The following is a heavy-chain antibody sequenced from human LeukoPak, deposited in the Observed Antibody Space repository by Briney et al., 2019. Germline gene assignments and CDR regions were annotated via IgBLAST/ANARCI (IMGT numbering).Heavy chain of an antibody. CDR2: ISDTGGNT. CDR3: AKALKQWDHYSSSWPYFDY. CDR1: GFTFSSYA. D-gene: IGHD6-13*01. Sequence: GGSLRLSCAASGFTFSSYAMNWVRLAPGKGLEWVSSISDTGGNTYYADSVRGRFTISRDNSKNTLYLQMNSLRAGDMAVYYCAKALKQWDHYSSSWPYFDYWGQGTLVTVSS. V-gene: IGHV3-23*01. J-gene: IGHJ4*02.